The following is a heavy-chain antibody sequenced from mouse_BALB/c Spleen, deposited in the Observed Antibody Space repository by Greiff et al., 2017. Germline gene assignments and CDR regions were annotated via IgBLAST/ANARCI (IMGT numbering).Heavy chain of an antibody. J-gene: IGHJ1*01. CDR2: IDPANGNT. Sequence: VHVKQSGAELVKPGASVKLSCTASGFNIKDTYMHWVKQRPEQGLEWIGRIDPANGNTKYDPKFQGKATITADTSSNTAYLQLSSLTSEDTAVYYCARTPYGNYGYFDVWGAGTTVTVSS. D-gene: IGHD2-1*01. V-gene: IGHV14-3*02. CDR1: GFNIKDTY. CDR3: ARTPYGNYGYFDV.